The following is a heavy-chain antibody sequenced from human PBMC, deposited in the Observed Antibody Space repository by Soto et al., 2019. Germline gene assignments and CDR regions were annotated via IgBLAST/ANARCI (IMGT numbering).Heavy chain of an antibody. J-gene: IGHJ5*02. V-gene: IGHV4-39*02. CDR1: GGSISSSSYY. D-gene: IGHD6-13*01. Sequence: PSETLSLTCTVSGGSISSSSYYWGWIRQPPGKGLEWIGSIYYSGSTYYNPSLKSRVTISVDTSKNQFSLKLSSVTAADTAVYYCAREQTYSSTSSWFDPWGQGTLVTVSS. CDR3: AREQTYSSTSSWFDP. CDR2: IYYSGST.